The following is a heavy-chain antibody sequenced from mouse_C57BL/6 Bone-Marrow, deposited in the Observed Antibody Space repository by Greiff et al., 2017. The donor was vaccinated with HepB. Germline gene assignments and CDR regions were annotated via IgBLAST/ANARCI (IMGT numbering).Heavy chain of an antibody. CDR1: GFSLTSYG. CDR3: AKNEVVTTYYYAMDY. V-gene: IGHV2-5*01. D-gene: IGHD2-5*01. Sequence: VQLKESGPGLVQPSQSLSITCTVSGFSLTSYGVHWVRQSPGKGLEWLGVIWRGGSTDYNAAFMSRLSITKDNSKSQVFFKMNSLQADDTAIYYCAKNEVVTTYYYAMDYWGQGTSVTVSS. CDR2: IWRGGST. J-gene: IGHJ4*01.